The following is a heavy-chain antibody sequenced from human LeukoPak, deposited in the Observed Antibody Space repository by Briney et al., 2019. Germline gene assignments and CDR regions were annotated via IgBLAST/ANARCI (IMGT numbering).Heavy chain of an antibody. CDR2: IYSGGST. Sequence: PGGSLRLSCAASGFTVSSNYMSWVRQAPGKGLEWVSIIYSGGSTYYADSVKGRFTISRDNSKNTPYLQMNSLRAEDTAVYYCARDRTGQQLISRKEYYYMDVWGKGTTVTISS. J-gene: IGHJ6*03. CDR3: ARDRTGQQLISRKEYYYMDV. D-gene: IGHD4-11*01. V-gene: IGHV3-66*01. CDR1: GFTVSSNY.